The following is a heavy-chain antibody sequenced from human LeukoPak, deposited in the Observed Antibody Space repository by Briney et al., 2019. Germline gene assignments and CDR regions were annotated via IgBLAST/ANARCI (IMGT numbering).Heavy chain of an antibody. CDR2: ISYDGSDK. Sequence: AGGSLRLSCAASGFTFSSYGMHWVRQAPGKGLEWVAVISYDGSDKYYADSVKGRFTISRDNSENTVFLQMNSLRAEDTAVYYYAKDLEDFWSGYYGEGDAFDIWGQGTMVTVSS. V-gene: IGHV3-33*06. J-gene: IGHJ3*02. CDR3: AKDLEDFWSGYYGEGDAFDI. D-gene: IGHD3-3*01. CDR1: GFTFSSYG.